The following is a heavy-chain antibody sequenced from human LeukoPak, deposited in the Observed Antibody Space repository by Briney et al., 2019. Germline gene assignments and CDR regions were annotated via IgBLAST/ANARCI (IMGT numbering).Heavy chain of an antibody. CDR2: INPDSGVT. D-gene: IGHD6-19*01. Sequence: ASVKVSCKASGYTFTGSYIHWVRQAPGQGLEWMGWINPDSGVTKYAQNFQGRVTTTRDTSISTASMEMRSLKSDDTAVYYCARDFGSSSAWYEFDYWGQGTLVTVSS. V-gene: IGHV1-2*02. J-gene: IGHJ4*02. CDR1: GYTFTGSY. CDR3: ARDFGSSSAWYEFDY.